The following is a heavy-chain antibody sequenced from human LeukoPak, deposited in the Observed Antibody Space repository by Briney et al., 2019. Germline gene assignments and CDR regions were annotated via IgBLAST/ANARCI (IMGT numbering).Heavy chain of an antibody. CDR2: ITSSSSYI. V-gene: IGHV3-21*01. D-gene: IGHD5-24*01. J-gene: IGHJ6*03. CDR1: GFTLSSYS. Sequence: GRSLRLSCAASGFTLSSYSISWVRHAAGKGQEWVSSITSSSSYIHYADSVKGRFTISRDNAKNSLYLQMTSLRVEDTAVYYCARVTYGATTNNYYFYHMDVWGKGTSVTVSS. CDR3: ARVTYGATTNNYYFYHMDV.